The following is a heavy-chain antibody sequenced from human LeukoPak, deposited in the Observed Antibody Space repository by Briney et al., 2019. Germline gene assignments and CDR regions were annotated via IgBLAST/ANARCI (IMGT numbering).Heavy chain of an antibody. CDR2: IWYDGSNK. V-gene: IGHV3-33*01. Sequence: GRSLRLSCAASGFTFSSYGMHWVRQAPGKGLEWVAVIWYDGSNKYYADSVKGRFTISRDNSKNTLYLQMNSLRAEDTAVYYCARAWYLGTAVDYWGQGTLVTVSS. D-gene: IGHD4-23*01. CDR3: ARAWYLGTAVDY. J-gene: IGHJ4*02. CDR1: GFTFSSYG.